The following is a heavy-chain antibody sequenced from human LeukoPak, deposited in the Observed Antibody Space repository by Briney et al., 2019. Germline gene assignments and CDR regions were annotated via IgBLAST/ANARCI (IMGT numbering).Heavy chain of an antibody. D-gene: IGHD3-10*01. Sequence: GGSLRLSCAVSANYMNWVRQAPGKGLEWVSIIYNGDTTYYADSVKGRFTISRDNSRNTLYLQMNSLRAEDTAVYYCAKTSGSYYLFDYWGQGTLVTVSS. CDR3: AKTSGSYYLFDY. CDR2: IYNGDTT. V-gene: IGHV3-53*01. CDR1: VSANY. J-gene: IGHJ4*02.